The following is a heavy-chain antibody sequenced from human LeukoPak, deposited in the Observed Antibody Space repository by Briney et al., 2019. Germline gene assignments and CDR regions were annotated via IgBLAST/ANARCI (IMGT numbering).Heavy chain of an antibody. CDR1: GYTFTGYY. J-gene: IGHJ4*02. Sequence: APVKVSCKASGYTFTGYYMHWVRQAPGQGLEWMGRINPNSGGTNYAQKFQGRVTMTRDTSISTAYMELSRLRSDDTAVYYCASRTSYGGYAYYWGQGTLVTVSS. CDR2: INPNSGGT. V-gene: IGHV1-2*06. CDR3: ASRTSYGGYAYY. D-gene: IGHD4-17*01.